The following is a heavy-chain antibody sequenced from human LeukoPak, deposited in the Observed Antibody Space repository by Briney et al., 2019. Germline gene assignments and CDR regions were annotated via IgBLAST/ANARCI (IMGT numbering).Heavy chain of an antibody. V-gene: IGHV1-2*02. CDR1: GYTFTGYY. Sequence: ASVKVSCKASGYTFTGYYMHWVRQAPGQGLEWMGWINPNSGGTNYAQKFQGRVTMTRDTSISTACMELSRLRSDDTAVYYCARVPTVITPYYYMDVWGKGTTVTVSS. D-gene: IGHD4-17*01. CDR2: INPNSGGT. CDR3: ARVPTVITPYYYMDV. J-gene: IGHJ6*03.